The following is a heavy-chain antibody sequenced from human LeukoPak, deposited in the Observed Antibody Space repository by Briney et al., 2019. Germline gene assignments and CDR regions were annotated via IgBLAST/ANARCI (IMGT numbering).Heavy chain of an antibody. J-gene: IGHJ5*02. CDR3: ARVIPMVRGVST. Sequence: SETLSLTCAVYGGSFSGYYWSWIRQSPGRGLERIGEIDHRGSTNYNPSLKSRVTISVDTSKNQFSLKLSSVSAADTAVYYCARVIPMVRGVSTWGQGTLVTVSS. D-gene: IGHD3-10*01. CDR1: GGSFSGYY. CDR2: IDHRGST. V-gene: IGHV4-34*01.